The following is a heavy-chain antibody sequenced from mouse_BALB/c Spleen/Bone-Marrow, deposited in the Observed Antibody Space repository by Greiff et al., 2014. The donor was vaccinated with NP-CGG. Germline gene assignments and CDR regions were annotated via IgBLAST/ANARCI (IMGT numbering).Heavy chain of an antibody. Sequence: QVQLKQSAAELARPGASVKLSCKASGYIFTSYTIQWIKQRPGQGLEWIGYINPRIGYTDYNQKFKDKTTLTADKSSSTTYMQLSSLTSEDSAVYYCAREGTYYAYFDYWGQGTTLTVSS. V-gene: IGHV1-4*02. CDR2: INPRIGYT. D-gene: IGHD1-1*01. CDR1: GYIFTSYT. J-gene: IGHJ2*01. CDR3: AREGTYYAYFDY.